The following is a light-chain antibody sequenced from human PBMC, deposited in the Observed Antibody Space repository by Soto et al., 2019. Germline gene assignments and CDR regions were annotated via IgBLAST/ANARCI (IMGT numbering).Light chain of an antibody. CDR2: WAS. Sequence: DIVMTQSPDSLAVSLGERATINFKSSQSVFFNSNNKNYLAWYQQKPGEPPKLLIYWASTRESGVPDRFSGSGSGTDFTLTISSLQAEDVAFYYCQQYYNIPPTFGQGTKVEI. CDR3: QQYYNIPPT. CDR1: QSVFFNSNNKNY. J-gene: IGKJ1*01. V-gene: IGKV4-1*01.